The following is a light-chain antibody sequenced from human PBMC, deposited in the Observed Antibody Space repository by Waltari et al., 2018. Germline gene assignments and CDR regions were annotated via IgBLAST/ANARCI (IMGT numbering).Light chain of an antibody. CDR2: AAS. Sequence: DIQMTQSPSFVSASVGDSVSITCRASHDIKNWVAWYQQRPGNAPQLLIYAASTLQTGVPSRFSGSGSGTDFTLTINGLQPEDFATYFCQRADTFPHSFGQGTKLKIK. J-gene: IGKJ2*03. CDR3: QRADTFPHS. CDR1: HDIKNW. V-gene: IGKV1-12*01.